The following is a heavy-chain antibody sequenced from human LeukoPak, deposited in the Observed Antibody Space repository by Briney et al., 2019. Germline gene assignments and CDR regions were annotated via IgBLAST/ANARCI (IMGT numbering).Heavy chain of an antibody. CDR1: GGSISSSSYY. Sequence: SETLSLTCTVSGGSISSSSYYWGWIRQPPGKGLEWIGSIYYSGSTYYNPSLKSRVTISVDTSKNQFSLQLNSVTPEDTAVYYCAREAVGYYDSSGYYFWSQGTLVTVSS. J-gene: IGHJ4*02. CDR2: IYYSGST. V-gene: IGHV4-39*02. CDR3: AREAVGYYDSSGYYF. D-gene: IGHD3-22*01.